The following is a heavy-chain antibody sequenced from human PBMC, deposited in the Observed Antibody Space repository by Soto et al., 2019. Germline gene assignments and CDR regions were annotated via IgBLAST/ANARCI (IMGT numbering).Heavy chain of an antibody. CDR3: ARDKVGATAWFDP. CDR2: ISSSSSYI. CDR1: GFTFSSYS. Sequence: GGSLRLSCAASGFTFSSYSMNWVRQAPGKGLEWVSSISSSSSYIYYADSVRGRFTISRDNAKNSLYLQMNSLRAEDTAVYYCARDKVGATAWFDPWGQGTLVTVSS. J-gene: IGHJ5*02. D-gene: IGHD1-26*01. V-gene: IGHV3-21*01.